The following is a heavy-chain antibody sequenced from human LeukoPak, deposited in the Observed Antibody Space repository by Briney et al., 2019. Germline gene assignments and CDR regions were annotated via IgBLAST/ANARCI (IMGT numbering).Heavy chain of an antibody. D-gene: IGHD2-2*01. J-gene: IGHJ4*02. CDR1: GYTFTGYY. CDR3: ARVRSSSTSGVYDY. V-gene: IGHV1-2*02. CDR2: INPNSGGT. Sequence: ASVKVSCKASGYTFTGYYMHWVRQAPGQGLEWMGWINPNSGGTNCAQKFQGRVTMTRDTSISTAYMELSRLRSDDTAVYYCARVRSSSTSGVYDYWGQGTLVTVSS.